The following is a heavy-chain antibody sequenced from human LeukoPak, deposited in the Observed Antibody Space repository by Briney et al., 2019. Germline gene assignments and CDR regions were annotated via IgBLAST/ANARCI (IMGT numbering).Heavy chain of an antibody. J-gene: IGHJ4*02. Sequence: SETLSLTCAVYGESFSSYYWSWIRQPPGKGLEWIGEINHSGNTNYNPSLKSRVTISVDTSKIQFSLKLSSVTAAGTAVYYCARVDGDGYNIPDYWGQGTLVTVSS. CDR1: GESFSSYY. CDR2: INHSGNT. D-gene: IGHD5-24*01. CDR3: ARVDGDGYNIPDY. V-gene: IGHV4-34*01.